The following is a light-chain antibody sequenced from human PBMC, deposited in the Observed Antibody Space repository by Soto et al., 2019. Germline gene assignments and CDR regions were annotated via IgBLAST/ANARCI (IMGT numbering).Light chain of an antibody. CDR2: EVS. CDR1: SSDIGAYNY. CDR3: SSHGGANNFYV. V-gene: IGLV2-8*01. J-gene: IGLJ1*01. Sequence: LTQPPSASGSPGQSVTISCTGTSSDIGAYNYVSWYQQHPGKVHKLMIYEVSKRPSGVPDRFSASKSGNTASLTVSGLQAEDEADYYCSSHGGANNFYVFGTGTKVTVL.